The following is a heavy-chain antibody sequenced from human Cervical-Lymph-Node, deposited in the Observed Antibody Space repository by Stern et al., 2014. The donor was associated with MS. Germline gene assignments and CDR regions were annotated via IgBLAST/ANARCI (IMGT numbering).Heavy chain of an antibody. V-gene: IGHV1-46*03. CDR2: INPSGGST. CDR1: GYTFTSYY. CDR3: ARGYGGYGHFDY. D-gene: IGHD5-12*01. Sequence: QVQLVESGAEVKKPGASVKVSCKASGYTFTSYYMHWVRQAPGQGLERMGIINPSGGSTRYAQKFQGRVTMARDTSTRTVYMELSSLRSEDTAVYYCARGYGGYGHFDYWGQGTLVTVSS. J-gene: IGHJ4*02.